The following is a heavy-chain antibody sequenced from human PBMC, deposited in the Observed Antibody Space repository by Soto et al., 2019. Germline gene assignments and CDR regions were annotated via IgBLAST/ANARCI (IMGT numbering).Heavy chain of an antibody. Sequence: EVKLVESGGGLAQPGGSPRLSCAASGFDFSDYYIDWIRQAPGKGLEWVGRIRRKPNSYSTDYAASVRGRLTLARDDSTNSVYLQMNRLKTEDTAMYYCVRVSDDYYSSGYSKDVLDTWGRGTRVTVPS. V-gene: IGHV3-72*01. CDR3: VRVSDDYYSSGYSKDVLDT. D-gene: IGHD3-22*01. J-gene: IGHJ3*02. CDR2: IRRKPNSYST. CDR1: GFDFSDYY.